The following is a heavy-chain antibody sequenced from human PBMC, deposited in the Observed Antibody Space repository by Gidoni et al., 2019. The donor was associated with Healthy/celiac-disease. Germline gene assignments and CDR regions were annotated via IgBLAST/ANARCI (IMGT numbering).Heavy chain of an antibody. CDR1: GFTFSSDA. V-gene: IGHV3-23*01. J-gene: IGHJ4*02. Sequence: EVQLLESGEGLVQPGGSRRLSCAASGFTFSSDAMSWVRQAPGKGLEWVSVISGSGGSTYYADSVKGRFTISRDNSKNTLYLQMNSLRAEDTAVYYCASVLLWFGESAGGDDYWGQGTLVTVSS. D-gene: IGHD3-10*01. CDR2: ISGSGGST. CDR3: ASVLLWFGESAGGDDY.